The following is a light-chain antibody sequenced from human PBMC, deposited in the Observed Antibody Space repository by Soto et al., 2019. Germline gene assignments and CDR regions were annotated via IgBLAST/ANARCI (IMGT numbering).Light chain of an antibody. J-gene: IGKJ1*01. CDR1: RSISSW. V-gene: IGKV1-5*01. CDR2: DAS. Sequence: DTQMTQSPSSLSASVGDRVTITCRASRSISSWLAWYQQKPGKAPKLLIYDASSLESGVPSRFSGSGSGTEFTLTISSLQPDDFATYYCQQYNSYSRTFGQGTKVDI. CDR3: QQYNSYSRT.